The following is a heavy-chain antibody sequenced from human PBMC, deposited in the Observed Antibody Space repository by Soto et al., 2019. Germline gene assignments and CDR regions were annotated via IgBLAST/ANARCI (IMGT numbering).Heavy chain of an antibody. D-gene: IGHD6-13*01. CDR2: INSSSSYT. CDR3: ARIIVAAGGRRYFDL. J-gene: IGHJ2*01. Sequence: QVQLVESGGGLVKPGGSLRLSCAASGFTFSDYYMSWIRQAPGKGLEWVSYINSSSSYTKYADSVKGRFTISRDNAKNSLYLQMNSLRAEDTAVYYCARIIVAAGGRRYFDLWGRGTLVTVSS. CDR1: GFTFSDYY. V-gene: IGHV3-11*05.